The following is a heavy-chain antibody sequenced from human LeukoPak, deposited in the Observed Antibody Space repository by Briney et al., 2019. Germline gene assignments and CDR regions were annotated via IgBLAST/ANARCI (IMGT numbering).Heavy chain of an antibody. Sequence: NTSETLSLTCTVSGGSISSYYWSWIRQPPGKGLEGIGYIYYSGSTNYNPSLKSRVTISVDTSKNQFSLKLSSVTAADTAVYYCARLRFGEFSFYFDYWGQGTLVTVSS. V-gene: IGHV4-59*01. D-gene: IGHD3-10*01. CDR1: GGSISSYY. J-gene: IGHJ4*02. CDR3: ARLRFGEFSFYFDY. CDR2: IYYSGST.